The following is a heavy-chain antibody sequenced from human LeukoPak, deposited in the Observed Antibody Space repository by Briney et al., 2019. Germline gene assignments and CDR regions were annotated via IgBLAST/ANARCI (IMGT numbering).Heavy chain of an antibody. V-gene: IGHV3-21*01. J-gene: IGHJ4*02. CDR2: ISSSSYI. D-gene: IGHD3-10*01. CDR1: GFTFSSYS. Sequence: GGSLRLSCAASGFTFSSYSMNWVRQAPGKGLEWVSSISSSSYIYYADSVKGRFTISRDNAKNSLYLQMNSLRAEDTAVYYCARIGRGVIMSHFDYWGQGTLVTVSS. CDR3: ARIGRGVIMSHFDY.